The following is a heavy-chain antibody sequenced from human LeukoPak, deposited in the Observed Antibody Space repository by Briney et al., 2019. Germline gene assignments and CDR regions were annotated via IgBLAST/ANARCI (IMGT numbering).Heavy chain of an antibody. CDR1: GGTFSSYA. Sequence: SVKVSCKASGGTFSSYAISWVRQAPGQGLGWMGGIIPIFGTANYAQRFQGRVTITADESTSTAYMELSSLRSEDTAVYYCARRKIAVAGTGTNWFDPWGQGTLVTVSS. CDR2: IIPIFGTA. V-gene: IGHV1-69*01. D-gene: IGHD6-19*01. CDR3: ARRKIAVAGTGTNWFDP. J-gene: IGHJ5*02.